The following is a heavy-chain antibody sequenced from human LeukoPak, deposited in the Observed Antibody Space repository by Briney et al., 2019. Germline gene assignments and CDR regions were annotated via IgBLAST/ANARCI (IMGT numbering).Heavy chain of an antibody. CDR1: GFTFNNVW. Sequence: TGGSLRLSCAASGFTFNNVWMNWGRQAPGKGLEWVGRIKSKTNSGTTEYAAPVKGRFTILRDDSKNTLYLQMNSLKTEDTAVYYCMLGSGSYDSSDFDYWGQGTLVTVSS. J-gene: IGHJ4*02. D-gene: IGHD3-22*01. CDR3: MLGSGSYDSSDFDY. V-gene: IGHV3-15*07. CDR2: IKSKTNSGTT.